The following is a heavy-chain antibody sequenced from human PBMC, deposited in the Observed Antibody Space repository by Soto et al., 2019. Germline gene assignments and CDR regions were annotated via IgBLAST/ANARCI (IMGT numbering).Heavy chain of an antibody. CDR3: AKEPCISVAGIDTFDI. J-gene: IGHJ3*02. CDR1: GYTFTSYG. CDR2: ISAYNGNT. D-gene: IGHD6-19*01. V-gene: IGHV1-18*01. Sequence: GASVKVSCKASGYTFTSYGISWVRQAPGQGLEWMGWISAYNGNTNYAQKLQGRVTMTTDTSTSTAYMELRSLRSDDTAVYYCAKEPCISVAGIDTFDIWGKGTMCTVSS.